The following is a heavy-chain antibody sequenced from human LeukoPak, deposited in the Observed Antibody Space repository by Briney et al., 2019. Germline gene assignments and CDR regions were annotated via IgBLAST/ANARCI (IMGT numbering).Heavy chain of an antibody. CDR1: GYTFTGYY. CDR2: INPNSGGT. Sequence: ASVKVSCKASGYTFTGYYMHWVRQAPGQGLEWMGRINPNSGGTNYAQKFQGRVTMTRDTSISTAYMELSKLRSDDTAVYYCATYYYGSGSSPFDYWGQGTLVTVSS. J-gene: IGHJ4*02. CDR3: ATYYYGSGSSPFDY. D-gene: IGHD3-10*01. V-gene: IGHV1-2*06.